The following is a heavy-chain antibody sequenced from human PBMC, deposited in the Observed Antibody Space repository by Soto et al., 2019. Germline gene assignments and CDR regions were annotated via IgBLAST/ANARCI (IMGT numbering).Heavy chain of an antibody. CDR1: GFTFSDYY. CDR3: ASSPYGSGSSFQH. CDR2: ISSSSSYT. J-gene: IGHJ1*01. V-gene: IGHV3-11*05. D-gene: IGHD3-10*01. Sequence: QVQLVESGGGLVKPGGSLRLSCAASGFTFSDYYMSWIRQAPGKGLEWVSYISSSSSYTNYADSVKGRFTISRDNAKNSLYLQMNSLRAEDTAVYYCASSPYGSGSSFQHWGQGTLVTVPS.